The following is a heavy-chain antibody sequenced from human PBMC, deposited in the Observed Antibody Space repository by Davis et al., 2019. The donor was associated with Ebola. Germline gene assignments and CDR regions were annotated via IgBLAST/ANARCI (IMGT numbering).Heavy chain of an antibody. D-gene: IGHD6-19*01. V-gene: IGHV2-70*01. CDR3: ARTPIPIAVAGTFYFDY. J-gene: IGHJ4*02. CDR2: IDWDDDK. CDR1: GFSLRTSGMC. Sequence: SGPTLVKPTQTLTLTCTFSGFSLRTSGMCVSWIRQPPGKALEWLALIDWDDDKYYSTSLKTRLTISKDTSKNQVVLTMTNMDPVDTATYYCARTPIPIAVAGTFYFDYWGQGTLVTVSS.